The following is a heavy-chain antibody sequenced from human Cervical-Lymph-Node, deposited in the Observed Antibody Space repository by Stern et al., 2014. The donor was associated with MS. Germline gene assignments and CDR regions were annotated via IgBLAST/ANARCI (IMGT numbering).Heavy chain of an antibody. Sequence: QLQLQESGPGLVKPSGTVSLMCDVSGDSISSNSWWSWVRQPPGEGLEWIGEIHHSETTNYNPSLKSRLTFSIDKSKNQFSLRLSSVTAADTAVYYCARVSISGYDYFDPWGQGTLVTVSS. D-gene: IGHD5-12*01. J-gene: IGHJ5*02. CDR3: ARVSISGYDYFDP. V-gene: IGHV4-4*02. CDR1: GDSISSNSW. CDR2: IHHSETT.